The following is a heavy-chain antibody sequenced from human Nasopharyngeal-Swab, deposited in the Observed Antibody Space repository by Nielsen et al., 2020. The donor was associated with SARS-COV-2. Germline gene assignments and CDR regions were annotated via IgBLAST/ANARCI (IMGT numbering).Heavy chain of an antibody. D-gene: IGHD6-13*01. J-gene: IGHJ6*02. Sequence: SETLSLTCTVSGGSISSGGYYWSWIRQHPGKGLEWIGYIYYSGSTYYNPSLKSRVTISVDTSKNQFSLKLSSVTAADTAVYYCARSEIAAGRPYYYYGMDVWGQGTTVTVS. CDR1: GGSISSGGYY. CDR2: IYYSGST. CDR3: ARSEIAAGRPYYYYGMDV. V-gene: IGHV4-31*03.